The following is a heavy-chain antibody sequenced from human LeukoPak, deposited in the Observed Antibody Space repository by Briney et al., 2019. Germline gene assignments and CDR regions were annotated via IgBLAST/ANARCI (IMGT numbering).Heavy chain of an antibody. D-gene: IGHD3-3*02. J-gene: IGHJ4*02. CDR3: ARDLAL. CDR2: IYSGGST. Sequence: PGGSLRLSCAASGFTVSNNYMNRVRQAPGKGLEWVSVIYSGGSTYYADSVNGRFTISRDNSKNTLYLQLNSLRAEDTAVYYCARDLALWGQGTLVSVSS. CDR1: GFTVSNNY. V-gene: IGHV3-66*01.